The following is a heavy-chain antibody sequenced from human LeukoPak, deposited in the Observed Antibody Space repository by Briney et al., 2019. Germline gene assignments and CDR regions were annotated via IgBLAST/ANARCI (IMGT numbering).Heavy chain of an antibody. CDR1: GFTFSSYA. Sequence: PGGSLRLSCAASGFTFSSYAMSWVRQAPGKGLEWVSVISGSGGTTYYADSVKGRFTISRDNSKNMLYLQMNSLRAEDTGLYYCTRETGATDSWGQGALVTVSS. V-gene: IGHV3-23*01. J-gene: IGHJ4*02. D-gene: IGHD1-26*01. CDR2: ISGSGGTT. CDR3: TRETGATDS.